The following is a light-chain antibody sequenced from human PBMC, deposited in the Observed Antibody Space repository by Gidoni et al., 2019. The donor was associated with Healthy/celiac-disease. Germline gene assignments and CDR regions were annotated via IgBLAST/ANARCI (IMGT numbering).Light chain of an antibody. J-gene: IGKJ1*01. V-gene: IGKV3-20*01. Sequence: EIVLTQSPGTLSLPPGERATLSCRASQRVSSSYLAWYQQKPGQAPRLLTYGASSRATGIPDRFSGSGSGTDFTLTISRLEPEDFAVYYCQQYGSSPWTFGQGTKVEIK. CDR2: GAS. CDR1: QRVSSSY. CDR3: QQYGSSPWT.